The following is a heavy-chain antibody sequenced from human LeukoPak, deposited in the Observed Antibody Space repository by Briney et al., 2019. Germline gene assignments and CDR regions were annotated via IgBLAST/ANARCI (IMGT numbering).Heavy chain of an antibody. CDR2: VFYSGGT. J-gene: IGHJ5*02. Sequence: SETLSLTCTVSGGSISGFHWSWIWQPPGKGLEYIGDVFYSGGTNYNSSLKSRLTISVDTSRNQFSLKLTSVTAADTAVYYCARLYAGAYTRLDPWGQGTLVAVSS. CDR3: ARLYAGAYTRLDP. V-gene: IGHV4-59*08. CDR1: GGSISGFH. D-gene: IGHD3-16*01.